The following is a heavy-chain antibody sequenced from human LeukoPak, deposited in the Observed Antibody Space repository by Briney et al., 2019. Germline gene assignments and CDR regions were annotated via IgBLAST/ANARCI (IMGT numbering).Heavy chain of an antibody. CDR2: ISGSGGST. Sequence: PGRSLRLSCAASGFTFSSYAMHWVRQAPGKGLEWVSAISGSGGSTYYADSVKGRFTISRDNSKNTLYLQMNSLRAEDTAVYYCAKERLFVVVPAATFDYWGQGTLVTVSS. J-gene: IGHJ4*02. CDR3: AKERLFVVVPAATFDY. D-gene: IGHD2-2*01. CDR1: GFTFSSYA. V-gene: IGHV3-23*01.